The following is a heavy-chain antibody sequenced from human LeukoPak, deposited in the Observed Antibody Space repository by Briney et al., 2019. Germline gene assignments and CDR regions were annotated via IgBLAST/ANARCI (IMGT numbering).Heavy chain of an antibody. CDR1: GGTFSDYF. D-gene: IGHD3/OR15-3a*01. CDR3: ATERWEPPYYYFGMDV. Sequence: SVKVSCKASGGTFSDYFISWVRQAPGQGLEWMGGIILVSGTPNHAQKFQGRVTITADESTSTAYMELSSLRSEDTAVYYCATERWEPPYYYFGMDVWGQGTMVTVSS. CDR2: IILVSGTP. V-gene: IGHV1-69*01. J-gene: IGHJ6*02.